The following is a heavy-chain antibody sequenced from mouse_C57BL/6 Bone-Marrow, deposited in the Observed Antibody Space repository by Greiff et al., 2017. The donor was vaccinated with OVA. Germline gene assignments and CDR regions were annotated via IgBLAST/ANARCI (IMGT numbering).Heavy chain of an antibody. J-gene: IGHJ4*01. V-gene: IGHV5-9-1*02. CDR3: TRDIFYYAMDY. CDR2: ISSCGDYT. CDR1: GFTFSSYA. Sequence: EVKLVEPGAGLVKPGGSLKLSCAASGFTFSSYALSWVRQTPEKRLEWVAYISSCGDYTYYAEPVKGRFTISRDTARNTLYLQMSSLKSEDTAMDYCTRDIFYYAMDYWGQGTAVTVTS.